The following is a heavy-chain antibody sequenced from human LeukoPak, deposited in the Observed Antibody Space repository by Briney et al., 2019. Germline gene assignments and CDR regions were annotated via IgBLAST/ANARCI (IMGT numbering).Heavy chain of an antibody. J-gene: IGHJ5*02. CDR2: INPNSGGT. D-gene: IGHD6-6*01. CDR1: GYTFTGYY. Sequence: ASVKVSCKASGYTFTGYYMHWVRQAPGQGLEWMGWINPNSGGTNYAQKFQGRVTMTRDTSISTAYMELSRLRSDDTAVYCCARQKIIAAPYNWFDPWGQGTLVTVSS. CDR3: ARQKIIAAPYNWFDP. V-gene: IGHV1-2*02.